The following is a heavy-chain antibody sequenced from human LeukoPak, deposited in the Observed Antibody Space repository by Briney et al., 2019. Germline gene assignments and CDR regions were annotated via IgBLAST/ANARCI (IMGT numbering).Heavy chain of an antibody. D-gene: IGHD2-2*01. CDR1: GFTFSSYE. CDR3: ARVRSQLLPSYYYYYMDV. Sequence: PGGSLRLSCAASGFTFSSYEMNWVRQAPGKGLEWVSYISSSGSTIYYADSVKGRFTISRDNAKNSLYLQMNSLRAEDTAVYYCARVRSQLLPSYYYYYMDVWGKGTTVTISS. J-gene: IGHJ6*03. CDR2: ISSSGSTI. V-gene: IGHV3-48*03.